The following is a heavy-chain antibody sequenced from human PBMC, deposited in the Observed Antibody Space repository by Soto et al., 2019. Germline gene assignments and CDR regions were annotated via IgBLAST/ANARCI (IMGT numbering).Heavy chain of an antibody. Sequence: SETLSLTCTVSGGSISTHYGTWIRQPAGKGLEYIGHIYSSGTTNYNPSLKSRVSMSVDPSKTHFSLRLKSVTAADTAVYYCARGRCGYSGYESENYYFDYWGQGTLVTVSS. CDR2: IYSSGTT. J-gene: IGHJ4*02. CDR1: GGSISTHY. CDR3: ARGRCGYSGYESENYYFDY. D-gene: IGHD5-12*01. V-gene: IGHV4-4*07.